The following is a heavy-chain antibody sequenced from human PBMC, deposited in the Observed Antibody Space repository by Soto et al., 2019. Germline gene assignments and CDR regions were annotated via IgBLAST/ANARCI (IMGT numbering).Heavy chain of an antibody. CDR3: TTEKGY. CDR2: IRSKTDGGTP. J-gene: IGHJ4*02. Sequence: EVQLVESGGGLVKPGESLRLSCAASGFTFTNAWMNWVRQAPGKGLEWVGRIRSKTDGGTPDYAAPVKGRFTISRDDSKNTLYVQMNSLKTDVTAIYYCTTEKGYWGQGTLVTVSS. CDR1: GFTFTNAW. V-gene: IGHV3-15*07.